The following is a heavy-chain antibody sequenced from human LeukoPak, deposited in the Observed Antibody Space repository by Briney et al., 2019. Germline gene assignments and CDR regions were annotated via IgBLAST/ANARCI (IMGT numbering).Heavy chain of an antibody. V-gene: IGHV3-30*18. CDR1: GFTFSSYG. J-gene: IGHJ4*02. CDR3: AKAGDSMSIDY. CDR2: ISYDGSNK. Sequence: GGSLRLSCAASGFTFSSYGMHWVRQALGKGLEWVAVISYDGSNKYYADSAKGRFTISRDNSKNTLYLQMNSLRAEDTAVYYCAKAGDSMSIDYWGQGTLVTVSS. D-gene: IGHD2/OR15-2a*01.